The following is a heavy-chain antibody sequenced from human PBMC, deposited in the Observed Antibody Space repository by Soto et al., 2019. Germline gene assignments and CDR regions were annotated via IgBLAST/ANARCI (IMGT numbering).Heavy chain of an antibody. CDR2: IWNDGSGN. J-gene: IGHJ6*02. D-gene: IGHD6-13*01. CDR1: GFTFNNYG. CDR3: ARRQISPPTRGAAAARGGVDV. Sequence: QVQLVESGGGVVQPGGSLRLSCAASGFTFNNYGMHWVRQAPGKGLEWVAVIWNDGSGNYYANSVKGRFTISRDNSKNTLYLQMSSLRVEDTAVYFCARRQISPPTRGAAAARGGVDVWGHGTTVTVSS. V-gene: IGHV3-33*01.